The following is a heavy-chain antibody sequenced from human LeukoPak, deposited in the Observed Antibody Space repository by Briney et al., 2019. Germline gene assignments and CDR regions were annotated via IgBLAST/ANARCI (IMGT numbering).Heavy chain of an antibody. CDR3: ARDQSIAGPTTADY. V-gene: IGHV3-74*01. J-gene: IGHJ4*02. CDR1: GFTFSRFW. D-gene: IGHD1-26*01. CDR2: INTDASNT. Sequence: PGGSLRLSCAASGFTFSRFWMHWVRQAPGKGLVWVSRINTDASNTIYADSVKGRFTFSRDNAKNTLYLQMNSLRAEDTAVYYCARDQSIAGPTTADYWGQGTLVTVSS.